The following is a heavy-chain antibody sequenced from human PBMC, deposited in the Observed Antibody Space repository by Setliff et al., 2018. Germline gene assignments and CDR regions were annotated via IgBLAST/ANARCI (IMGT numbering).Heavy chain of an antibody. D-gene: IGHD2-15*01. V-gene: IGHV1-18*01. Sequence: ASVKVSCKTSGFGFSTFGFSWVRQAPGQGLEWMGWISPYSGETNYAQKFQDRLSVTADTSSKTTYMELRSLTSDDTAVYFCTRSRAPRVVLAADFDLWGQGTLVTVSS. CDR2: ISPYSGET. CDR3: TRSRAPRVVLAADFDL. J-gene: IGHJ4*02. CDR1: GFGFSTFG.